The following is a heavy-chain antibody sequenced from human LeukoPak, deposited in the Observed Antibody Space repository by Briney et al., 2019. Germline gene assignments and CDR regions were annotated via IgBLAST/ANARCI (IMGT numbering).Heavy chain of an antibody. V-gene: IGHV3-30*19. CDR1: GFSFSTYG. J-gene: IGHJ5*02. D-gene: IGHD2-15*01. CDR3: ARDARYCSGGSCYYTTPNWFDP. CDR2: ISYDGSNK. Sequence: PGGSLRLSCAASGFSFSTYGMHWIRQAPGKGLEWVAVISYDGSNKYYADSVKGRFTISRDNSKNTLYLQMNSLRAEDTAVYYCARDARYCSGGSCYYTTPNWFDPWGQGTLVTVSS.